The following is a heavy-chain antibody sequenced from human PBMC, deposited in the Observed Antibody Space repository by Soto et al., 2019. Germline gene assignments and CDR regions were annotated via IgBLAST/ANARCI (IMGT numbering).Heavy chain of an antibody. Sequence: QITLKESGPTLVKPTQPLTLTCTFSGFSLTTSGVGVGWIRQPPGKALEWLALIYWDDDKRYSPSLKNRLTITKDTSRNLVVLTLIDLDPVDTATYYCAHKSLVPFGTDVWGQGTTVTVAS. V-gene: IGHV2-5*02. CDR3: AHKSLVPFGTDV. D-gene: IGHD2-8*02. J-gene: IGHJ6*02. CDR2: IYWDDDK. CDR1: GFSLTTSGVG.